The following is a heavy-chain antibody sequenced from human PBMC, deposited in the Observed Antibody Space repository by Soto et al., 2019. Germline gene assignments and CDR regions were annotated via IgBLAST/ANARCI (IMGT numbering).Heavy chain of an antibody. CDR2: IWYDGNNK. J-gene: IGHJ4*02. CDR3: TRDPYGGSRYYFDS. V-gene: IGHV3-33*01. CDR1: GFTFTNYG. D-gene: IGHD1-26*01. Sequence: GGSLRLSCAASGFTFTNYGMHWVRQAPGKGLEWVAVIWYDGNNKYYADSVKGRFAISKDNSQNTLYLQMNNLRPEDTAVYYCTRDPYGGSRYYFDSCGQGTLVTVSS.